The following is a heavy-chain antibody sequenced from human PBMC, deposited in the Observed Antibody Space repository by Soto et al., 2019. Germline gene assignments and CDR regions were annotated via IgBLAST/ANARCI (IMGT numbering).Heavy chain of an antibody. CDR1: GVTFGNHA. CDR3: ANELGDY. V-gene: IGHV3-23*01. J-gene: IGHJ4*02. D-gene: IGHD6-13*01. CDR2: ISCSGGST. Sequence: GGSMTLSCSASGVTFGNHALSWVRQAPGKGLEWVSAISCSGGSTYYADSVKGRFTISRDNSKNTLYLQMNSLRAEDTAVYYCANELGDYWVQGTLVTVSS.